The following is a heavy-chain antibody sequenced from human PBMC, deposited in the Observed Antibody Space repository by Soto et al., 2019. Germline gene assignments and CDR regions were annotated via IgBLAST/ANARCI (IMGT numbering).Heavy chain of an antibody. D-gene: IGHD3-10*01. Sequence: QVQLVQSGAEVKKPGASVRVSCKASGYTFSTYALHWVRQAPGQRLEWMGWINAGNGNTKYSQTSQGRVTFTRDTSASTAYMELSSLRSEDTAVFYCASPSYGSGNFYWGQGTLVTVSS. V-gene: IGHV1-3*01. CDR1: GYTFSTYA. CDR2: INAGNGNT. J-gene: IGHJ4*02. CDR3: ASPSYGSGNFY.